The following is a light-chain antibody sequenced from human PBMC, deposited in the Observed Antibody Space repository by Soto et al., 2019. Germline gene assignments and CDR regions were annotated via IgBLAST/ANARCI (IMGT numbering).Light chain of an antibody. CDR1: QSVSSN. J-gene: IGKJ4*01. Sequence: EIVLTQSPATLSLSPGERATLSCRASQSVSSNLAWYQQKPGQAPRLLIYGASTRATGIPARFSGSGSGTDFTLTISSLQSEDFAVYYCQQYNDWPLTFGGGTMVDIK. V-gene: IGKV3-15*01. CDR2: GAS. CDR3: QQYNDWPLT.